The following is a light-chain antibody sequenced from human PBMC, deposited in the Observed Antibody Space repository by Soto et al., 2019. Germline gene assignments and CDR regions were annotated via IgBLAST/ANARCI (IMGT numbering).Light chain of an antibody. CDR3: QHYNSYPWT. Sequence: DIQMTQSPSTLSASIGDRVTITCRASQTINNWLAWYQQKPGKAPNLLLYHASNLETGVPSRFSGSAFGTEFTLTISSLQPDDFATYYCQHYNSYPWTFGQGTKVEIK. V-gene: IGKV1-5*01. CDR2: HAS. J-gene: IGKJ1*01. CDR1: QTINNW.